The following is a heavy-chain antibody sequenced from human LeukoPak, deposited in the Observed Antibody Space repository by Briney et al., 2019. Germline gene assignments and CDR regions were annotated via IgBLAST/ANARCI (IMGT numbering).Heavy chain of an antibody. J-gene: IGHJ6*02. CDR3: ARDRRRGYCSGGSCPGIGYYGMDV. Sequence: GASVKVSCKASGGTFSSYAISWVRQAPGQGLEWMGGIIPIFGTANYAQKFQGRVTITADESTSTAYMELSSVTAADTAVYYCARDRRRGYCSGGSCPGIGYYGMDVWGQGTTVTVSS. D-gene: IGHD2-15*01. CDR1: GGTFSSYA. CDR2: IIPIFGTA. V-gene: IGHV1-69*13.